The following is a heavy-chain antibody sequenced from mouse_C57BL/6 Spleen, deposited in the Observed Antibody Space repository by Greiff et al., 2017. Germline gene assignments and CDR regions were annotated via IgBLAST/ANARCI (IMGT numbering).Heavy chain of an antibody. D-gene: IGHD3-2*02. V-gene: IGHV1-75*01. J-gene: IGHJ3*01. CDR2: IFPGSGSP. CDR3: ARSQLSAWFAY. CDR1: GYTFTDYY. Sequence: QVQLQQSGPELVKPGASVKISCTASGYTFTDYYINWVKQRPRQGLEWIGWIFPGSGSPYYNEQFKGMATLTVDKSSSTAYMLLSSLTSEDSAVYFCARSQLSAWFAYWGQGTLVTVSA.